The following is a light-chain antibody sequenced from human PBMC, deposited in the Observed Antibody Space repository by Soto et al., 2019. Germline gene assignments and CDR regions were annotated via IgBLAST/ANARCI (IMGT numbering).Light chain of an antibody. CDR3: QQYNIWRSIS. J-gene: IGKJ5*01. Sequence: IVMTQSPATLSVSPGERATLSCRASQSVSNKLAWYQHKPGQAPRLLIYDTSTRVAGIPARFTGSGSGTDFTLTISSLQSEDFAVSYCQQYNIWRSISFGQGTRMEIK. CDR1: QSVSNK. V-gene: IGKV3-15*01. CDR2: DTS.